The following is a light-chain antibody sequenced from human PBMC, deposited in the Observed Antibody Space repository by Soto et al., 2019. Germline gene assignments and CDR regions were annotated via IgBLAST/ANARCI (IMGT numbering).Light chain of an antibody. CDR1: QSVSSSY. CDR3: QRYDSSLYT. J-gene: IGKJ2*01. V-gene: IGKV3-20*01. Sequence: IVLTQSPGTLSLSPGERATLSCRASQSVSSSYLAWYQQKPGQAPRLLIYGTSTRSTGIPDRFSGSGSGTDFTLTISRLEPEDFAVYSCQRYDSSLYTFGQGTKLEIK. CDR2: GTS.